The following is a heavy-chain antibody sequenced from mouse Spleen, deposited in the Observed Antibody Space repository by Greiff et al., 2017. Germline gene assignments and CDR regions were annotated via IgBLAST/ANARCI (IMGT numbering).Heavy chain of an antibody. Sequence: EVKVVESGGGLVKPGGSLKLSCAASGFTFSSYAMSWVRQTPEKRLEWVATISSGGSYTYYPDSVKGRFTISRDNAKNTLYLQMSSLRSEDTAMYYCARHEAGTLDYWGQGTTLTVSS. D-gene: IGHD4-1*01. J-gene: IGHJ2*01. V-gene: IGHV5-9-3*01. CDR3: ARHEAGTLDY. CDR1: GFTFSSYA. CDR2: ISSGGSYT.